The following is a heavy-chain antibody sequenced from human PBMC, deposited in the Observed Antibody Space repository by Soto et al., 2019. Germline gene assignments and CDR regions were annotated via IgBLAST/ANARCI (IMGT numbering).Heavy chain of an antibody. Sequence: QVQLQESGPGLVKPSQTLSLTCTVSGGSISSGDYYWSWIRQPPGKGLEWIGYIYYSGSTYYNPSLKSRLTRSVDTSKNQFSLKLSSVTAADTAVYYGARVRANYYDSSGIIDYWGQGTLVTVSS. V-gene: IGHV4-30-4*01. CDR2: IYYSGST. CDR3: ARVRANYYDSSGIIDY. D-gene: IGHD3-22*01. J-gene: IGHJ4*02. CDR1: GGSISSGDYY.